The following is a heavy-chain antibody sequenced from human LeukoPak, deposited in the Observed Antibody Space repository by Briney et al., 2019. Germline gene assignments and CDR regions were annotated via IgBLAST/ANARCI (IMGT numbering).Heavy chain of an antibody. Sequence: SVKVSCKASGGTFSSYAISWVRQAPGQGLEWMGRIIPILGIANYAQKFQGRVTITADKSTSTAYMELSSLRSEDTAVYYCARDLGGMDQGVILRGNPGDYWGQGTLVTVSS. D-gene: IGHD3-10*01. CDR1: GGTFSSYA. J-gene: IGHJ4*02. V-gene: IGHV1-69*04. CDR2: IIPILGIA. CDR3: ARDLGGMDQGVILRGNPGDY.